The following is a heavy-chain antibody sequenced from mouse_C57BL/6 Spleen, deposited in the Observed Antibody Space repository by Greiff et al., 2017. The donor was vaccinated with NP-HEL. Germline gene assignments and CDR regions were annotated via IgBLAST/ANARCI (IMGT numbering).Heavy chain of an antibody. CDR1: GYTFTSYW. V-gene: IGHV1-59*01. J-gene: IGHJ1*03. D-gene: IGHD1-1*01. Sequence: QVQLQQPGAELVRPGTSVKLSCKASGYTFTSYWMHWVKQRPGQGLEWIGVIDPSDSYTNYIQKFKGKATLTVDTSSSTAYMQLSSLTSEDSAVYYCAREATTVVGNFDVWGTGTTVTVSS. CDR3: AREATTVVGNFDV. CDR2: IDPSDSYT.